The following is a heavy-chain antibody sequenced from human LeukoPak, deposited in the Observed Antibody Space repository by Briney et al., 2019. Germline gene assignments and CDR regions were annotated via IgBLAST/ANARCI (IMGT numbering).Heavy chain of an antibody. D-gene: IGHD5-24*01. J-gene: IGHJ4*03. CDR2: IDHRGDT. CDR1: GGSFSRYY. Sequence: SETLSLTCAVYGGSFSRYYWSWIRQSPGKGLEWIAEIDHRGDTNYNPYVKSRVTISVDTSKNQFSLKVRSLSAADAAVYYCARGATISETGYFDFWGQGTLVTVSS. V-gene: IGHV4-34*01. CDR3: ARGATISETGYFDF.